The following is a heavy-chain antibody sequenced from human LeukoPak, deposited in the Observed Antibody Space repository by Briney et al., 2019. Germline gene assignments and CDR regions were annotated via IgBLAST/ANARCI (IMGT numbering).Heavy chain of an antibody. Sequence: SETLSLTCTVCGGSISGFFWSWIRQPPGKGLEWIASVHYSGDTKYNPSLESRVSLSFDTSKQQFSLRLSSVTAADTAVYYCARDLELERNRWNYFESWGQGTLVTVSS. D-gene: IGHD1-1*01. V-gene: IGHV4-59*01. J-gene: IGHJ4*02. CDR3: ARDLELERNRWNYFES. CDR2: VHYSGDT. CDR1: GGSISGFF.